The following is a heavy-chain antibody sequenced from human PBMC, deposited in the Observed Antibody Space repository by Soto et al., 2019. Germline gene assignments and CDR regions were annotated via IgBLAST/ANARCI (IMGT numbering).Heavy chain of an antibody. J-gene: IGHJ4*02. CDR2: ISSSSSFI. V-gene: IGHV3-21*01. Sequence: EVQMVEAGGGLVKPGGSLRLSCEVSGFSFSNYRMKWVRQAPGKGLEWVSSISSSSSFIYYAESVKGRFTISRDNAKNALYLQINSLSVEDTAVYYCVRDLFDSWGQGTLVTVSS. CDR1: GFSFSNYR. CDR3: VRDLFDS.